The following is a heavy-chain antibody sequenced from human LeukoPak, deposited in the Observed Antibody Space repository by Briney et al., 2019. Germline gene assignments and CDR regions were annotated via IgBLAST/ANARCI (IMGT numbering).Heavy chain of an antibody. CDR2: IKKDGSEK. V-gene: IGHV3-7*01. CDR1: GFTFSSRDW. Sequence: GGSLRLSCVASGFTFSSRDWMTWVRQAPGKGLEWVASIKKDGSEKEYVDSVKGRFTISRDNAKNSLYLQMNSLRAEDTAVYYCARPYYYSSGSLPYWGQGTLVTVST. CDR3: ARPYYYSSGSLPY. D-gene: IGHD3-10*01. J-gene: IGHJ4*02.